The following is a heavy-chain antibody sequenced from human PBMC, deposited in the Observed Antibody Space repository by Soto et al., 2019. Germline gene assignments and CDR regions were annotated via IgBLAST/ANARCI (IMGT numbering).Heavy chain of an antibody. J-gene: IGHJ5*02. CDR3: ARDYRLYIGWFDP. CDR1: GFTFSSYG. Sequence: QVQLVESGGGVVQPGRSLRLSCAASGFTFSSYGMHWVRQAPGKGLEWVAVIWYDGSNKYYADSVKGRFTISRDNSKNTLYLQMNSLRAEDTAVYYCARDYRLYIGWFDPWGQGTLVTVSS. V-gene: IGHV3-33*01. D-gene: IGHD3-16*02. CDR2: IWYDGSNK.